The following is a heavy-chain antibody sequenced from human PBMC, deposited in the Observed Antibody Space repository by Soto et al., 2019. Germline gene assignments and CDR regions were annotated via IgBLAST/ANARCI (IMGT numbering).Heavy chain of an antibody. Sequence: EVQLVESGGGLVQPGGSLRLSCAASGFTFSNYWMYWVRQAPGKGLEWVSRINSDGSVSSHADSVKGRLTISKDNVKNSLYLLMDSLSADDTAIYYCARGDCVGGTCYSLAGSFYYDMDVGGKGTTVTVFS. J-gene: IGHJ6*03. CDR3: ARGDCVGGTCYSLAGSFYYDMDV. CDR1: GFTFSNYW. D-gene: IGHD2-15*01. V-gene: IGHV3-74*02. CDR2: INSDGSVS.